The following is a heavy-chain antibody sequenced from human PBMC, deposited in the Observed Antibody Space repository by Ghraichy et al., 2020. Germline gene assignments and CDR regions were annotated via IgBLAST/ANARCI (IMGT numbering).Heavy chain of an antibody. V-gene: IGHV3-7*01. CDR3: AMSRGVYYFYGTDV. D-gene: IGHD3-10*01. CDR1: GFTFSNYW. J-gene: IGHJ6*02. CDR2: IKQDGNEI. Sequence: GGSLRLSCAASGFTFSNYWMSWVRQAPGKGLELVANIKQDGNEIYYVDSVKGRFTTSRDNAKNSLYLQMNSLRAEDTAVYYCAMSRGVYYFYGTDVWGQGTTVTVSS.